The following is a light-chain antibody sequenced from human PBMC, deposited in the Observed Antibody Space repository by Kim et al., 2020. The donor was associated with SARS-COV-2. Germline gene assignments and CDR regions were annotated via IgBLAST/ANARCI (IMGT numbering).Light chain of an antibody. Sequence: EIVMTQSPATLSVSPGERATLSCRASQSVSSKLAWYQHTPGQAPRLLIYDVSTRATGIPARFSGSGSGTEFTLTISSLQSEDFVVYYCQQYNTWPSRTFGQGTKVDIK. CDR2: DVS. CDR1: QSVSSK. CDR3: QQYNTWPSRT. V-gene: IGKV3-15*01. J-gene: IGKJ1*01.